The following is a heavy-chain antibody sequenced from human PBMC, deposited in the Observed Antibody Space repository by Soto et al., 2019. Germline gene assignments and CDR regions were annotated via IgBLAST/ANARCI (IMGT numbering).Heavy chain of an antibody. D-gene: IGHD3-16*01. CDR1: GYTFTSYA. Sequence: QVELVQYEAEVKKPGASVKVSCKASGYTFTSYAMHWVRQAPGQRLEWMGWINAGNGNTKYSQKFQGRVTITRDTSASTAYMELSSLRSEDTAVYYCARVIGGLYYFDYWGQGTLVTVSS. V-gene: IGHV1-3*01. CDR3: ARVIGGLYYFDY. CDR2: INAGNGNT. J-gene: IGHJ4*02.